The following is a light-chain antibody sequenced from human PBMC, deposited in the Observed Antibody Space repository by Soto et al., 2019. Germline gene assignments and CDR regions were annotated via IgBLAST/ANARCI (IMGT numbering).Light chain of an antibody. Sequence: QSVLTQPASVSGSPGQSITISCTGTSSDVGRYSLVSWYQQHPGKAPQLMISEDHKRPSGVSNRFSGSKSGNTASLTISELQTEDEADYYCCSYAGSNTWVFGTGTKVTVL. V-gene: IGLV2-23*01. CDR1: SSDVGRYSL. CDR2: EDH. J-gene: IGLJ1*01. CDR3: CSYAGSNTWV.